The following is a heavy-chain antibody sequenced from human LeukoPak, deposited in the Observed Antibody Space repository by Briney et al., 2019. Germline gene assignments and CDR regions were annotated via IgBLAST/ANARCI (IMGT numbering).Heavy chain of an antibody. Sequence: SETLSLTCTVSGGSISSYYWSWIRQPPGKGLEWIGYMNYSGNTNYNPSPKSRVTISVDTYKNKFPLNLSPVTAAAAAAYYCARAGVAGPPPVWGQGTMVTVSS. V-gene: IGHV4-59*12. D-gene: IGHD6-19*01. J-gene: IGHJ3*01. CDR2: MNYSGNT. CDR1: GGSISSYY. CDR3: ARAGVAGPPPV.